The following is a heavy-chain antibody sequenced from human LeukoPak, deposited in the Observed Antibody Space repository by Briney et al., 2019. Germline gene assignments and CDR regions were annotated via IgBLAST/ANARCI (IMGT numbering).Heavy chain of an antibody. Sequence: ASVKVSCKASGGTFGSYAISWVRQAPGQGLEWMGRIIPILGIANYAQKFQGRVTITADKSTSTAYMELSSLRSEDTAVYYCARGSAILTAPLDYWGQGTLVTVSS. D-gene: IGHD3-9*01. CDR1: GGTFGSYA. CDR2: IIPILGIA. CDR3: ARGSAILTAPLDY. V-gene: IGHV1-69*04. J-gene: IGHJ4*02.